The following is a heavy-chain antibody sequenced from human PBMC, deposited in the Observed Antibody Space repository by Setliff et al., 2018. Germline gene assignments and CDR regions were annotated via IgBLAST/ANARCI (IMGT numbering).Heavy chain of an antibody. CDR1: GYTSSSYA. Sequence: AGGSLRLSCAASGYTSSSYAMTWVRQAPGKGLEWVSLISWDGTRTNYVDSLKGRVTISRDNSKNSVFLQMNSLRVEDTAVYYCARVHYETSTYSPTLFDHWGQGALVTVSS. CDR3: ARVHYETSTYSPTLFDH. D-gene: IGHD3-22*01. J-gene: IGHJ4*02. V-gene: IGHV3-20*04. CDR2: ISWDGTRT.